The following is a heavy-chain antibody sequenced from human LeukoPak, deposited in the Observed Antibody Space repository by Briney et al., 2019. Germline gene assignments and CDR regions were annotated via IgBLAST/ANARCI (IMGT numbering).Heavy chain of an antibody. V-gene: IGHV3-33*01. CDR3: ARGRYCSSTSCHTPYYFDY. CDR2: IWFDGSNK. Sequence: PGGSLRLSCAASGFTFSSYGMHWVRQAPGKGLEWVAVIWFDGSNKYYADSVKGRFTISRDNSKNTLYLQMNSLRAEDTAVYYSARGRYCSSTSCHTPYYFDYWGQGTLVTVSS. D-gene: IGHD2-2*01. J-gene: IGHJ4*02. CDR1: GFTFSSYG.